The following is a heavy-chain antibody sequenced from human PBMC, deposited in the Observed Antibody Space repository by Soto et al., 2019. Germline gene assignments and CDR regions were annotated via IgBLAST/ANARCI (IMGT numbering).Heavy chain of an antibody. V-gene: IGHV6-1*01. D-gene: IGHD3-9*01. Sequence: SQTLSLTCAISGDSVSSNSAAWNWIRQSPSRGLEWLGRTYYRSKWYNDYAVSVKSRITINPDTSKNQFSLQLNSVTPEDTAVYYCARAPYYDILTGYLGRYYYYYMDVWGKGTTVTVSS. CDR2: TYYRSKWYN. J-gene: IGHJ6*03. CDR1: GDSVSSNSAA. CDR3: ARAPYYDILTGYLGRYYYYYMDV.